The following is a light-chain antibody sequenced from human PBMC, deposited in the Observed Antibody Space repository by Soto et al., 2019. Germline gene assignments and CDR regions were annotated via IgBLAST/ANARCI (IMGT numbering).Light chain of an antibody. V-gene: IGLV1-40*01. CDR2: GNS. CDR3: SSYSISTAYL. CDR1: NSNIGSDYG. J-gene: IGLJ1*01. Sequence: QSVLTQPPSVSGAPGQRVTISCTGTNSNIGSDYGVHWYQQFPGTAPKLLIYGNSNRPSGVPDRFSGSKSGNTASLTISGLQAEDEADYFCSSYSISTAYLFGTGTKVTVL.